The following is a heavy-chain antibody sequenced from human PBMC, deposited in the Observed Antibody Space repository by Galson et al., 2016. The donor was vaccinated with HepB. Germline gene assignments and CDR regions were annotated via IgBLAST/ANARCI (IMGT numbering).Heavy chain of an antibody. CDR2: IYSSGNT. CDR1: GFTVSNNY. V-gene: IGHV3-53*01. D-gene: IGHD2-8*01. CDR3: ARDNGV. J-gene: IGHJ4*02. Sequence: SLRLSCAASGFTVSNNYPSWVRQAPGKGLELVSLIYSSGNTWYADSVKGRFTISRDNPKNTLYLQMNSLRAEDTAVYYCARDNGVWGQGTLVTVSS.